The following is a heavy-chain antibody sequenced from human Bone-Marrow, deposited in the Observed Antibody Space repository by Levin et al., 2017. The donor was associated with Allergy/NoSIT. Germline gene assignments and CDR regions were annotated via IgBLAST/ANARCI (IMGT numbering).Heavy chain of an antibody. V-gene: IGHV4-4*02. CDR2: ISPSGST. CDR3: VREADIFLDH. CDR1: GVPITSAIW. J-gene: IGHJ4*02. Sequence: PSETLSLTCAVSGVPITSAIWWSWVRQPPGKGLEWIGQISPSGSTNYNAALERRLTMSIDKSKRQFSLKLSSVTAADTAIYYGVREADIFLDHWGQGAQVTVSS.